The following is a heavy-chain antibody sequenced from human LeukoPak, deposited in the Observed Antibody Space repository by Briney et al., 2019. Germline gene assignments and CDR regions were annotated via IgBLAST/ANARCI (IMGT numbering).Heavy chain of an antibody. CDR2: INPNSGGT. J-gene: IGHJ5*02. D-gene: IGHD3-3*01. CDR3: ARIFLFDTITIFGVVPAIYFDP. CDR1: GYTFTGYY. Sequence: ASVKVSCKASGYTFTGYYMHWVRQAPGQGLEWMGWINPNSGGTNYAQKFQGRVTMTRDTSISTAYVELSRLRSDDTAVYYCARIFLFDTITIFGVVPAIYFDPWCEETLLAVSS. V-gene: IGHV1-2*02.